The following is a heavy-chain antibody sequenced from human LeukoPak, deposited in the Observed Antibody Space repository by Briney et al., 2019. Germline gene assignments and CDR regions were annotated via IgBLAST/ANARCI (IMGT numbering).Heavy chain of an antibody. J-gene: IGHJ4*02. CDR3: AREDSSGWYYFDY. Sequence: SETLSLTCTVSGGSISRGSDYWSWLRQPAGKGLEWIGRIYTSGSTNYNPSLKSRVTMSVDTSKNQFSLKLSSVTAADTAVYYCAREDSSGWYYFDYWGQGTLVTVSS. V-gene: IGHV4-61*02. CDR2: IYTSGST. CDR1: GGSISRGSDY. D-gene: IGHD6-19*01.